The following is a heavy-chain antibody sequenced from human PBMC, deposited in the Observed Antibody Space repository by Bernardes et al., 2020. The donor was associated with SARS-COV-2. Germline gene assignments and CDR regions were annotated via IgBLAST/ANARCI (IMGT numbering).Heavy chain of an antibody. CDR3: ARQDIGAIFGVVITPAGMDV. V-gene: IGHV4-59*08. CDR2: IYYSGST. CDR1: GGSISSYY. J-gene: IGHJ6*02. Sequence: SETLSLTCTVSGGSISSYYWSWIRQPPGKGLEWIGYIYYSGSTNYNPSLKSRVTISVDTSKNQFSLKLSSVTAADTAVYYCARQDIGAIFGVVITPAGMDVWCHETTGPVSS. D-gene: IGHD3-3*01.